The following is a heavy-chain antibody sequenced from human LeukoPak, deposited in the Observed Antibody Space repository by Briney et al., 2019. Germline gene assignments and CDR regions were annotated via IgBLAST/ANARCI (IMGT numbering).Heavy chain of an antibody. V-gene: IGHV4-59*08. Sequence: SETLSLTCIVSGGSISSYSWNWIRQSPGKGLEWVGYISHSGTTSYNSSLKSRVTISVDTSKNQLSLKLTSVTAADTAVYYCARWDDSAWGFGNWGPGTLVAVSS. D-gene: IGHD6-19*01. CDR2: ISHSGTT. CDR3: ARWDDSAWGFGN. J-gene: IGHJ4*02. CDR1: GGSISSYS.